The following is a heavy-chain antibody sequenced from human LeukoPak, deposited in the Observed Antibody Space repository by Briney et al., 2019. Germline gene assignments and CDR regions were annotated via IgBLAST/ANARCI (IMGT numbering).Heavy chain of an antibody. D-gene: IGHD4-17*01. CDR3: ARAPSFGDYGGDY. CDR2: ISVYSGDT. Sequence: ASAKVSCKASGYNFTNYGISWVRQAPGHGLEWMGWISVYSGDTNYAHKLQDRVTMTTDTSTSTAFMELRGLRSDDTAFYYCARAPSFGDYGGDYWGQGTLVTVSS. V-gene: IGHV1-18*01. J-gene: IGHJ4*02. CDR1: GYNFTNYG.